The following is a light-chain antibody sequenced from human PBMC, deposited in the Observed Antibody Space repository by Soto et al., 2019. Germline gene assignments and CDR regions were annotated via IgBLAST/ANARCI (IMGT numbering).Light chain of an antibody. J-gene: IGLJ1*01. Sequence: QSVLTQPASVSGSPGQSITISCTGTSSDVGGYNYVSWYQHHPGKAPKFMISEVSNRPSGVSSRFSASKSGNTASLTISGLQGEDEADYYCSSYTSSNTLVFGTGTKVTVL. CDR3: SSYTSSNTLV. CDR2: EVS. CDR1: SSDVGGYNY. V-gene: IGLV2-14*01.